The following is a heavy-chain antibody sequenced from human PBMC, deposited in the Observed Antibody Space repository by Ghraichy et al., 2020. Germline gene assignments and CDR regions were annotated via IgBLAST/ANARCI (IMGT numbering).Heavy chain of an antibody. CDR1: GFTFNNYA. J-gene: IGHJ6*02. CDR2: ISGSGSST. D-gene: IGHD1-1*01. Sequence: GGSLRLSCAASGFTFNNYAMTWVRQAPGKGLEWVSVISGSGSSTFYADSVTGRFTISRDNSNDTLYLQMNSLRADDTAVYYGAKRVDGTLTNYDFHYGMDVWGQGTTVTVSS. CDR3: AKRVDGTLTNYDFHYGMDV. V-gene: IGHV3-23*01.